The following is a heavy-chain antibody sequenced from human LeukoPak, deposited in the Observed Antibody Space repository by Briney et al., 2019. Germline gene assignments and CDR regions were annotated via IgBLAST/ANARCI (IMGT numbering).Heavy chain of an antibody. V-gene: IGHV1-2*02. J-gene: IGHJ5*02. Sequence: GASVKVSCKASGYTFTGYYMHWVRQAPGQGLEWMGWINPNSGGTNYAQKFHGRVTMTRDTSISTAYMELSRLRSDDTAVYYCARGGGWQPENWFDPWGQGTLVTVSS. CDR1: GYTFTGYY. CDR2: INPNSGGT. CDR3: ARGGGWQPENWFDP. D-gene: IGHD6-19*01.